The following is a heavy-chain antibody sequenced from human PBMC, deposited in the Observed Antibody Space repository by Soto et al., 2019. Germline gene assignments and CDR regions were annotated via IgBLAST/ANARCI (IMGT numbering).Heavy chain of an antibody. J-gene: IGHJ6*02. CDR1: GFTFSSYG. V-gene: IGHV3-30*03. CDR3: ALTQQLEPPKWDYYYYYGMDV. D-gene: IGHD6-13*01. CDR2: ISYDGSNK. Sequence: QVQLVESGGGVVQPGRSLRLSCAASGFTFSSYGMHWVRQAPGKGLEWVAVISYDGSNKYYADSVKGRFTISRDNSKNTLYLQMNSLRAEDTAVYYCALTQQLEPPKWDYYYYYGMDVWGQGTTVTVSS.